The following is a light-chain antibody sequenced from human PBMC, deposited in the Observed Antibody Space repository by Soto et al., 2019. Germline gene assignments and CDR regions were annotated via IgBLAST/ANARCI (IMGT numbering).Light chain of an antibody. CDR1: QSVTSTY. Sequence: EIVLTQSPVTLSLSPGERATLSCTASQSVTSTYLAWYQQKPGQSPRLIIYGGSTRASDFTDRFSGGRSGTDFTLIISRVEPDDSAVYYCHCHQFDSSRVYSFGQGTKLEI. CDR2: GGS. V-gene: IGKV3-20*01. CDR3: HCHQFDSSRVYS. J-gene: IGKJ2*03.